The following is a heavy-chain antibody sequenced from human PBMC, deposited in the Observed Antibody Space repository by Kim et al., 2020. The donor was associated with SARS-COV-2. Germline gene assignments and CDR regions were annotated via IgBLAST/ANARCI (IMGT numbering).Heavy chain of an antibody. CDR1: GYSISSGYY. CDR2: IYHSGST. CDR3: ASSIAARYYFDY. D-gene: IGHD6-6*01. Sequence: SETLSLTCTVSGYSISSGYYWGWIRQPPGKGLEWIGSIYHSGSTYYNPSLKSRVTISVDTSKNQFSLKLSSVTAADTAVYYCASSIAARYYFDYWGQGT. J-gene: IGHJ4*02. V-gene: IGHV4-38-2*02.